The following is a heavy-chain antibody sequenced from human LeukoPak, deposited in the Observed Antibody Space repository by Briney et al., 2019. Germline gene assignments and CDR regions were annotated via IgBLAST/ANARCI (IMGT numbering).Heavy chain of an antibody. CDR2: INAANGST. Sequence: ASVKVSCKASGYSFTDYAMHWVRQAPGQRLEWMGWINAANGSTKYSQNFQGRVTITRDTSASTAYMELSSLRSEDTAVYYCAGTYYYASSGYYPAFDYWGQGTLVTVSS. V-gene: IGHV1-3*01. D-gene: IGHD3-22*01. CDR3: AGTYYYASSGYYPAFDY. CDR1: GYSFTDYA. J-gene: IGHJ4*02.